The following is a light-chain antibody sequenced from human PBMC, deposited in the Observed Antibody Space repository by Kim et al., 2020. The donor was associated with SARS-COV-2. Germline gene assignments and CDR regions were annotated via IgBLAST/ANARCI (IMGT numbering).Light chain of an antibody. CDR2: DTS. CDR3: QQYGSSPWT. CDR1: QRVNSLY. V-gene: IGKV3D-20*01. J-gene: IGKJ1*01. Sequence: SPGGKATRSCGANQRVNSLYVAWFQQKPGLAPRLVIYDTSKMTTGIPDRFSGSGSETDFTLTISRLEPEDFAVYYCQQYGSSPWTFGQGTKVDIK.